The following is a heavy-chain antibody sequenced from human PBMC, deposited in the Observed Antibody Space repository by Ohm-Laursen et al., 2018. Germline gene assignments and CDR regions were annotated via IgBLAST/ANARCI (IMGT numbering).Heavy chain of an antibody. D-gene: IGHD3-10*01. CDR1: GFTFDDYA. J-gene: IGHJ6*02. CDR3: AKDSSGGYYGMHV. CDR2: ISRNSGSI. Sequence: SLRLSCTASGFTFDDYAMHWVRQAPAKGLEWVSGISRNSGSIGYADSVKGRFTISRDNAKNSLYLQMNSLRAEDTALYYCAKDSSGGYYGMHVWGQGTTVTVSS. V-gene: IGHV3-9*01.